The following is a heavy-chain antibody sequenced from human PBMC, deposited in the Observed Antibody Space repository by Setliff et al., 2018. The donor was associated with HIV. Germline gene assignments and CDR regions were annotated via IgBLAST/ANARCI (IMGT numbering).Heavy chain of an antibody. CDR3: ASVLRYYGSGSYPFGY. CDR1: GFTFSSYW. D-gene: IGHD3-10*01. V-gene: IGHV3-7*02. J-gene: IGHJ4*02. Sequence: GGSLRLSCAASGFTFSSYWMSWVRQAPGKGLEWVANIDQDGSEKYYVDSVKGRFTISRDNAKNSLYLQMNSLGAEDTAVYYCASVLRYYGSGSYPFGYWGQGTLVTVSS. CDR2: IDQDGSEK.